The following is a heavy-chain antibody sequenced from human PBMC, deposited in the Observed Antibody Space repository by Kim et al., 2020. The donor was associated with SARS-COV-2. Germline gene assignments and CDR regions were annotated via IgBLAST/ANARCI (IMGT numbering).Heavy chain of an antibody. V-gene: IGHV3-49*02. CDR3: TRGNYYYGMDV. CDR2: T. Sequence: TESAPSGKGRFTISRDDSKSIAYLQMNSLKTEDTAVYYCTRGNYYYGMDVWGQGTTVTVSS. J-gene: IGHJ6*02.